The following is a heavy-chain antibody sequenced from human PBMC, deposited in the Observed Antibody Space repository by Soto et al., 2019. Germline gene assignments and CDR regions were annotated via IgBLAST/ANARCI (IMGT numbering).Heavy chain of an antibody. CDR1: GFSLSTSGVG. CDR2: IYWDDDK. CDR3: AHRLGSSSWYEGAFDI. Sequence: QITLKESGPTLVKPTQTLTLTCTFSGFSLSTSGVGVGWIRQPPGKALEWLALIYWDDDKRYSPSLKSRLTITKDPFQNQVVLTMTNIDPVDTATYYCAHRLGSSSWYEGAFDIWGQGTMVTVSS. J-gene: IGHJ3*02. V-gene: IGHV2-5*02. D-gene: IGHD6-13*01.